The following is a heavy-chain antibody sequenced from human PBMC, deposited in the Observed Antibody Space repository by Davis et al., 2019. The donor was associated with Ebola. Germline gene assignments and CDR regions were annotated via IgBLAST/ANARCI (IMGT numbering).Heavy chain of an antibody. V-gene: IGHV4-30-2*01. J-gene: IGHJ3*02. CDR2: VYHSGSS. Sequence: PSETLSLTCEVSGGSINTGVYSWNWIRQPPGKGLEWIGNVYHSGSSYYNPSLRSRVTISVDWSKNQVSLNLTLLTAAATAVYYCARRGYYYDSSGYSVGAFDIWGQGTMVTVSS. D-gene: IGHD3-22*01. CDR1: GGSINTGVYS. CDR3: ARRGYYYDSSGYSVGAFDI.